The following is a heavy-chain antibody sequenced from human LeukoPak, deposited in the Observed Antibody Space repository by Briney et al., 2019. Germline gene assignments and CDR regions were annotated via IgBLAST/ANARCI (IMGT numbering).Heavy chain of an antibody. V-gene: IGHV3-21*01. Sequence: TGGSLRLSCAASGFTFSTFSMNWVRQAPGKGLEWVSAISSGSSYIYYADSMKGRFTISRDNAKNSLYLQMNSLRAEDTAVYYCARDRSRVSDYWGQGTLVTVSS. CDR3: ARDRSRVSDY. CDR2: ISSGSSYI. CDR1: GFTFSTFS. J-gene: IGHJ4*02.